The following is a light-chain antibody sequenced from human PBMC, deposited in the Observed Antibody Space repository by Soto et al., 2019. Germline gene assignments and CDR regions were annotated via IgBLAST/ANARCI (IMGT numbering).Light chain of an antibody. Sequence: QSVLTQSSSASASLGSSVKLTCTLSSGHSSYIIAWHQQQPGKAPRYLMKLEGSGSCNKGSGVPDRFSGSSSGADRYLTISNLQFEDEADYYCETWDSNTAVFGGGTQLTVL. J-gene: IGLJ7*01. V-gene: IGLV4-60*02. CDR2: LEGSGSC. CDR1: SGHSSYI. CDR3: ETWDSNTAV.